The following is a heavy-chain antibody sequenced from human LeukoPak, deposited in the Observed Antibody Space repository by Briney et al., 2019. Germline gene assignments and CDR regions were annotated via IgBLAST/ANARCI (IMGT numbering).Heavy chain of an antibody. CDR3: ARGRYSSSWTFDP. D-gene: IGHD6-13*01. J-gene: IGHJ5*02. CDR2: IIPIFGTP. Sequence: ASVKVSCKASGGTFSSYAISWVRQAPGQGLEWMGGIIPIFGTPNYAQKFQGRLTITTDESTSTAYMELSSLRSEDTAVYYCARGRYSSSWTFDPWGQGTLVTVSS. CDR1: GGTFSSYA. V-gene: IGHV1-69*05.